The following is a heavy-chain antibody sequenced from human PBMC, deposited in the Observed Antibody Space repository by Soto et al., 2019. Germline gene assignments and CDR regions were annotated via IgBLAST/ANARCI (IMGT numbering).Heavy chain of an antibody. D-gene: IGHD7-27*01. Sequence: QVQLVESGGGVVQPGRSLRLSCAASGFTFSSYAMHWVRQAPGKGLEWVAVISYDGSNKYYADSVKGRFTISRDNSKNTLYLQRNSLRAEDTAVYYCARVYTPLELGRGASKKDAFDIWGQGTMVTVSS. V-gene: IGHV3-30-3*01. J-gene: IGHJ3*02. CDR2: ISYDGSNK. CDR3: ARVYTPLELGRGASKKDAFDI. CDR1: GFTFSSYA.